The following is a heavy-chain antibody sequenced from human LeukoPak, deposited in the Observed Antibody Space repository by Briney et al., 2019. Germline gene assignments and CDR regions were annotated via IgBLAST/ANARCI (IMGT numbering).Heavy chain of an antibody. D-gene: IGHD6-13*01. Sequence: SQTLSLTCIVSGDSISIGDDYWTWIRQHPGKGLEWIGCIYYSGSTYYNLSLKSRVIISVDTSKNQFSLNLSSVTAADTAVYYCARVREATIAPFFDYWGQGTLVTVSS. V-gene: IGHV4-31*02. CDR1: GDSISIGDDY. CDR3: ARVREATIAPFFDY. J-gene: IGHJ4*02. CDR2: IYYSGST.